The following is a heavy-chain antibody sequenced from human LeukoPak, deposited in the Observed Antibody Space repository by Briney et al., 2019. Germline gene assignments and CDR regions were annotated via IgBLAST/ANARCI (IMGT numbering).Heavy chain of an antibody. Sequence: SQTLSLTCNVSGGSIGGSNFYWGWIRQPPGKGLEWIGSAYSTGSTYYNPSLKSRLSISLETSKNQFSLRLSSVTAADTAVYYCARCFAPVNPPAIDYWGQGTLVTVSS. J-gene: IGHJ4*02. CDR2: AYSTGST. CDR1: GGSIGGSNFY. V-gene: IGHV4-39*07. CDR3: ARCFAPVNPPAIDY. D-gene: IGHD2/OR15-2a*01.